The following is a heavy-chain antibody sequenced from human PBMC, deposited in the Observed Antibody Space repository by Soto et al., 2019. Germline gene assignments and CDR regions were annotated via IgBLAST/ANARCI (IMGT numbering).Heavy chain of an antibody. CDR3: ARGVYGSGNYYTGPSAFDI. CDR2: TIPVFNTA. Sequence: QVQLEQSGAEVKKPGSSVKVSCKASGGTLRDHGVAWLRQAPGQGLEWMGGTIPVFNTAKYAQKFQGRVTVPADKFTPIAYMELSSLRSEDTAFYFCARGVYGSGNYYTGPSAFDIWGQGTMVIVSS. V-gene: IGHV1-69*06. J-gene: IGHJ3*02. CDR1: GGTLRDHG. D-gene: IGHD3-10*01.